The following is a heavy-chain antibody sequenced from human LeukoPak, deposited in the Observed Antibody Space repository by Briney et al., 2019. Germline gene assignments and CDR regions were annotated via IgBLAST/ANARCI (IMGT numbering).Heavy chain of an antibody. Sequence: GESLKISCKGSGYSFTTYWIGWVRQMPGRGLEWMGIIYPGDSDTRYSPSFQGQVTISADKSISTAYLQWSSLKASDTAMYYCARQFRDSSGYYSYYFDYWGQGTLVTVSS. V-gene: IGHV5-51*01. CDR3: ARQFRDSSGYYSYYFDY. CDR1: GYSFTTYW. J-gene: IGHJ4*02. D-gene: IGHD3-22*01. CDR2: IYPGDSDT.